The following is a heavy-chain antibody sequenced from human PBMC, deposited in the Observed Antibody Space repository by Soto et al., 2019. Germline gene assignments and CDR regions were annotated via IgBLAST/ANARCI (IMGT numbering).Heavy chain of an antibody. Sequence: QVQLVQSGAEVKKPGSSVKVSCKASGGTFSNFAISWVRQAPGQGLEWMGAIIPVYDTAKYAQKFQDRLTITAEESTRTAYMELGGLRSEDTAVYYCARDGNRGFFIGYYGLDVWGQGTTVTVSS. CDR2: IIPVYDTA. D-gene: IGHD1-26*01. V-gene: IGHV1-69*01. CDR3: ARDGNRGFFIGYYGLDV. J-gene: IGHJ6*02. CDR1: GGTFSNFA.